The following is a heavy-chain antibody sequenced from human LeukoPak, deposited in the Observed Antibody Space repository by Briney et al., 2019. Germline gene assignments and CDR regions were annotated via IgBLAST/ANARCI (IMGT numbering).Heavy chain of an antibody. CDR3: AKRGYCSGGSCYSASQH. Sequence: GGSLRLSCAASGFTFSSYSMNWVRQAPGKGLEWVSSISSSSSYIYYADSVKGRFTISRDNAKNSLYLQMNSLRAEDTAVYYCAKRGYCSGGSCYSASQHWGQGTLVTVSA. V-gene: IGHV3-21*01. D-gene: IGHD2-15*01. J-gene: IGHJ1*01. CDR2: ISSSSSYI. CDR1: GFTFSSYS.